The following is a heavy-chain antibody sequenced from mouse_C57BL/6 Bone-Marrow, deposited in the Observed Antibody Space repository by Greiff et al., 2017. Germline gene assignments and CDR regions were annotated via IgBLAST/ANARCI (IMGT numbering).Heavy chain of an antibody. CDR3: ARYEYDAMDY. Sequence: EVQLVESGGDLVKPGGSLKLSCAASGFTFSSYGMSWVRQTPDKRLEWVATISSGGSYTYYPDSVKGRFTISRDNAKNTMYLQMSSLKSEDTAMEYCARYEYDAMDYWGQRTSVTVSS. CDR2: ISSGGSYT. V-gene: IGHV5-6*01. D-gene: IGHD2-12*01. J-gene: IGHJ4*01. CDR1: GFTFSSYG.